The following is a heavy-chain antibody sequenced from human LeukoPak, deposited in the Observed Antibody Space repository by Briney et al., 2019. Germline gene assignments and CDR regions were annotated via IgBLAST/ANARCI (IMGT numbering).Heavy chain of an antibody. CDR3: ARGGYYDSSGYAEYYFDY. J-gene: IGHJ4*02. V-gene: IGHV4-34*01. Sequence: SETLSLTCAVYGGSFSGYYWSWIRQPPGKGLEWIGEINHSGSTNYNPSLKSRVTISVDTSKNQFSLKLSSVTVADTAVYYCARGGYYDSSGYAEYYFDYWGQGTLVTVSS. CDR1: GGSFSGYY. D-gene: IGHD3-22*01. CDR2: INHSGST.